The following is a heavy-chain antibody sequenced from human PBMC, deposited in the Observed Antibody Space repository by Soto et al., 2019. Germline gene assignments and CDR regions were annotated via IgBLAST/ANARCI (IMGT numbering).Heavy chain of an antibody. V-gene: IGHV3-23*01. D-gene: IGHD3-9*01. J-gene: IGHJ5*02. Sequence: GGSLRLSCAASGFTFSSYAMSWVRQAPGKGLEWVSAISGSGGSTYYADSVKGRFTISRDNSKNTLYLQMNSLRAEDTAVYYCAKDRKNYDILTGYFYNWFDPWGQGTLVTVS. CDR2: ISGSGGST. CDR1: GFTFSSYA. CDR3: AKDRKNYDILTGYFYNWFDP.